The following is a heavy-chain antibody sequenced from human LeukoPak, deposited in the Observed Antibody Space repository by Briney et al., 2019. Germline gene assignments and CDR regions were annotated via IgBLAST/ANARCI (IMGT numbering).Heavy chain of an antibody. Sequence: ASVKVSCKASGYTFTGYYMHWVRQAPGQGLEWMGWINPNSGGTNYAQKFQGRVTITADESTSTAYMELSSLRSEDTAVYYCARDGDVNYYDSSGYYYQPVWFDPWGQGTLVTVSS. V-gene: IGHV1-2*02. J-gene: IGHJ5*02. CDR1: GYTFTGYY. CDR3: ARDGDVNYYDSSGYYYQPVWFDP. CDR2: INPNSGGT. D-gene: IGHD3-22*01.